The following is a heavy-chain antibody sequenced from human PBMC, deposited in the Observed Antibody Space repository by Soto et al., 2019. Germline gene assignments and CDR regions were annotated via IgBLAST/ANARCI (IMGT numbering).Heavy chain of an antibody. J-gene: IGHJ5*02. Sequence: ESLKISCKVSGYIFTSYWISWVRQMPGKGLEWMGRIDPTDSYTDYSPSFQGHVTISVDKSINTAYLQWSSLKASDSAMYYCARLPFGESWVKWFDPWGQGTMVTVSA. CDR2: IDPTDSYT. V-gene: IGHV5-10-1*01. CDR3: ARLPFGESWVKWFDP. D-gene: IGHD3-10*01. CDR1: GYIFTSYW.